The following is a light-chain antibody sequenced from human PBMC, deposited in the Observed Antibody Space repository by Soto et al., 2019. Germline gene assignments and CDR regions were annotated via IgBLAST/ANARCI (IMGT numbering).Light chain of an antibody. J-gene: IGKJ2*01. CDR2: SAS. V-gene: IGKV1-9*01. CDR3: QQLYTCPYT. CDR1: QGIDSY. Sequence: IQLTQSPTSLSASVGDRVTIPCRASQGIDSYLAWYKRKPGEAPKLLIYSASTLQSGVPSRFSGRGSGTDFTLSISSLQPEDFATYYCQQLYTCPYTFGQGTKVEIK.